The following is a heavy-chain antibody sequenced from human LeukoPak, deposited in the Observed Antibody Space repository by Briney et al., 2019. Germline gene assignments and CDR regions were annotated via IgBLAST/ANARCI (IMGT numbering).Heavy chain of an antibody. CDR3: ARQSWSGYSYYYYYMDV. J-gene: IGHJ6*03. Sequence: SETLSLTCTVSGGSISSSSYYWGWIRQPPGKGLEWIGSIYYSGSTYYNPSLKSRVTISVDTSKNQFSLKLSSVTAADTAVYYCARQSWSGYSYYYYYMDVWGKGTTVIASS. V-gene: IGHV4-39*01. CDR2: IYYSGST. CDR1: GGSISSSSYY. D-gene: IGHD1-14*01.